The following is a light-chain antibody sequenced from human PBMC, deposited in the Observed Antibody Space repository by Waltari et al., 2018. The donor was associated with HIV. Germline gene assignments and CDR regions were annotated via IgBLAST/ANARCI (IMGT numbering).Light chain of an antibody. Sequence: DIVMTQSPDSLAVSLGARATINCKSSQSVLYSSNNKNYLAWYQQKPGQPPKLLIYWASTRESGVPDRFSGSGSGTDVTLTINSLQAEDGAVYYCQQYYSTPLTFGGGTKVEIK. CDR3: QQYYSTPLT. V-gene: IGKV4-1*01. CDR1: QSVLYSSNNKNY. J-gene: IGKJ4*01. CDR2: WAS.